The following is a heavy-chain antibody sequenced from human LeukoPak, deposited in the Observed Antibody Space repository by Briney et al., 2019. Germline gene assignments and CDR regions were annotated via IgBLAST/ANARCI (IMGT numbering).Heavy chain of an antibody. J-gene: IGHJ4*02. Sequence: ASVKVSCKASGFTFTSSAVQWVRQARGQRLEWTGWIVVGSGNTNYAQKFQERVTITRDMSTSTAYMELSSLRSEDTAVYYCAASLSGYYSFEFDYWGQGTLVTVSS. CDR1: GFTFTSSA. V-gene: IGHV1-58*01. CDR3: AASLSGYYSFEFDY. CDR2: IVVGSGNT. D-gene: IGHD3-22*01.